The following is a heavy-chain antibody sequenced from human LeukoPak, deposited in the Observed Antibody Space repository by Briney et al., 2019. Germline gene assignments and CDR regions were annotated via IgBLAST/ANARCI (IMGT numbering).Heavy chain of an antibody. CDR1: GFTFSTYR. CDR2: ISYDGSDK. J-gene: IGHJ4*02. Sequence: AAGSLRLSCAASGFTFSTYRIHWVRQVPGKGLEWVAVISYDGSDKYYADSVKGRFTISRDNAKNSLYLQMNSLRAEDTAVYYCARNNRDGYNFNYWGQGTLVTVSS. D-gene: IGHD5-24*01. CDR3: ARNNRDGYNFNY. V-gene: IGHV3-30*03.